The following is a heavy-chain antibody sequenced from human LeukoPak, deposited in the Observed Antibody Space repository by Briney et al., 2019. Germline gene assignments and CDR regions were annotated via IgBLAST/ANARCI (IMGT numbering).Heavy chain of an antibody. Sequence: SQTLSLTCAISGDSVSGNTAAWYWIRQSPSRGLEWLGRTYYRSKWNHQYAESVKSRITINADTSKNQFSLQLNSVSPDDTAVYYCARDPSGDQGFDCGGQGTLVTVSS. J-gene: IGHJ5*01. CDR1: GDSVSGNTAA. CDR3: ARDPSGDQGFDC. V-gene: IGHV6-1*01. CDR2: TYYRSKWNH.